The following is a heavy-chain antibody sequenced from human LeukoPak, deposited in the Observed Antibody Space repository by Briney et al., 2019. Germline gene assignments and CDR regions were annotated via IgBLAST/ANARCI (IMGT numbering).Heavy chain of an antibody. CDR3: AREPHPAYCGGDCYPDY. CDR1: GYTFTSYG. D-gene: IGHD2-21*02. Sequence: ASVKVSCKASGYTFTSYGISWVRQPPGQGLEWMGWISAYNGNTNYAQKLQGRVTMTTDTSTSTAYMELRSLRSEDTAVYYCAREPHPAYCGGDCYPDYWGQGTLVTVSS. CDR2: ISAYNGNT. V-gene: IGHV1-18*01. J-gene: IGHJ4*02.